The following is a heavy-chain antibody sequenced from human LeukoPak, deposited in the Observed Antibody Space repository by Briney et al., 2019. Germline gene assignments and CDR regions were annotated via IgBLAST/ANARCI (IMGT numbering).Heavy chain of an antibody. D-gene: IGHD3-22*01. V-gene: IGHV4-30-2*01. CDR3: ARVRGYYYDSSGPFDY. Sequence: SETLSLTCAVSGGSISSGGYSWSWIRQPPGKGLEWIGYIYHSGSTYYNPSLKSRVTISVERSKNQFSLKLSSVTAADTAVHYCARVRGYYYDSSGPFDYWGQGTLVTVSS. CDR2: IYHSGST. CDR1: GGSISSGGYS. J-gene: IGHJ4*02.